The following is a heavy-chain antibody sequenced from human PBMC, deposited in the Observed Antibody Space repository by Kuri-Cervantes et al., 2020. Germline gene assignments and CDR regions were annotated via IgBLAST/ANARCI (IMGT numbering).Heavy chain of an antibody. J-gene: IGHJ4*02. CDR1: GYTFTSYD. V-gene: IGHV1-8*01. D-gene: IGHD6-19*01. CDR2: MNPNSGNT. Sequence: ASVKVSCKASGYTFTSYDINWVRQATGKGLEWMGWMNPNSGNTGYAQKFQGLVTMTRDTSISTAYMKLSRLRSDDTAVYYCARGFSRDWYYFDYWGQGTLVTVSS. CDR3: ARGFSRDWYYFDY.